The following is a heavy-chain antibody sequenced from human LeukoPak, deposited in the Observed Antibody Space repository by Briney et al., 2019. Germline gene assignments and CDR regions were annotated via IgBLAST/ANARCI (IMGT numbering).Heavy chain of an antibody. CDR2: ISVMSNYI. CDR3: VRLRRNSDTSGFYYYYDF. V-gene: IGHV3-21*01. CDR1: GYTFSSYS. D-gene: IGHD3-22*01. J-gene: IGHJ4*02. Sequence: GGSLRLSCVASGYTFSSYSINWVRQAPGKGLEWVSSISVMSNYIYYADSVRGRFSISRDDARDSLYLQMNSLRAEDTAVYYCVRLRRNSDTSGFYYYYDFWGQGTLVTVSP.